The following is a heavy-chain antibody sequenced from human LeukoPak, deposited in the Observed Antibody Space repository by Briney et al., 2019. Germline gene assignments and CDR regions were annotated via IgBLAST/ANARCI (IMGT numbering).Heavy chain of an antibody. V-gene: IGHV4-38-2*02. CDR1: GYSISSGYY. CDR2: IYHSGST. CDR3: ARVTRFGGNSGRVDY. D-gene: IGHD4-23*01. Sequence: SETLSLTCTVSGYSISSGYYWGWIRQPPGKGLEWIGSIYHSGSTYYNPSLKSRVTISVDTSKNQFSLKLSSVTAADTAVYYCARVTRFGGNSGRVDYWGQGTLVTVSS. J-gene: IGHJ4*02.